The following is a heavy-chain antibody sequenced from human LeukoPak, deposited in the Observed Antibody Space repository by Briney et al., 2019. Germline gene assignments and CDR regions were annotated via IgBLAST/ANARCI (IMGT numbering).Heavy chain of an antibody. J-gene: IGHJ4*02. CDR2: IITIFGTA. V-gene: IGHV1-69*01. D-gene: IGHD2-15*01. CDR3: ARVGSGYCSGGSCQGFDY. CDR1: VGTVTSYA. Sequence: SSVNVSCKPAVGTVTSYAISSVRQAPGHGLGGMGGIITIFGTANYAQKFQGRVTITADESTSTAYMELRSLRSEDTAVHYCARVGSGYCSGGSCQGFDYWGQGTLVTVSP.